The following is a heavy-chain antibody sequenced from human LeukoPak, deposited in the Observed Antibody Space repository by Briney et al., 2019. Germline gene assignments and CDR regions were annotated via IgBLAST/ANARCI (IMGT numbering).Heavy chain of an antibody. J-gene: IGHJ4*02. CDR3: ARHSGSGWQALGY. CDR1: GYTFSNYG. Sequence: ASVKVSCKASGYTFSNYGISWVRQAPGLGLEWMGWTSYNGNTNYAQKFQDRVTMTTDTSTTTAYMELRSLESDDTAVFYCARHSGSGWQALGYWGQGTLVTVSS. V-gene: IGHV1-18*04. D-gene: IGHD6-19*01. CDR2: TSYNGNT.